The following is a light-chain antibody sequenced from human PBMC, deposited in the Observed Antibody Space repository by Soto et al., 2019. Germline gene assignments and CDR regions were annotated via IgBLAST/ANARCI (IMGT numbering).Light chain of an antibody. J-gene: IGLJ3*02. CDR1: GSNIGSNS. CDR3: AAWDDTLSGRV. Sequence: QSVLTQPPSASGTPGQGVTISCSGSGSNIGSNSVFWYQQLPGTAPQLLIYKNDERPSGVADRFSGSRSGASAFLAISGLRSEDEADYYCAAWDDTLSGRVFGGGTKLTVL. CDR2: KND. V-gene: IGLV1-47*01.